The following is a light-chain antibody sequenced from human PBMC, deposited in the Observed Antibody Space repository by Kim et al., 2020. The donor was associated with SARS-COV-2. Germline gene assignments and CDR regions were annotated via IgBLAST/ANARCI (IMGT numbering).Light chain of an antibody. J-gene: IGKJ4*01. CDR1: QSVSSN. CDR3: QQYNNWPPLT. V-gene: IGKV3-15*01. Sequence: GECATLSCRASQSVSSNVAWYQQNPGQPPRLLIYGASARATGIPARFSSGGSWTEFTLTISSLQSEDFAVYYCQQYNNWPPLTFGGGTKVDIK. CDR2: GAS.